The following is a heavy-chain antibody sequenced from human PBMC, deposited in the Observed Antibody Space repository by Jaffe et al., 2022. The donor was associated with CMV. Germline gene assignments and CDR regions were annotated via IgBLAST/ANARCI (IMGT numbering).Heavy chain of an antibody. J-gene: IGHJ4*02. CDR3: ARELISGGVVPFDY. Sequence: EVQLVESGGDLVQPGGSLKLSCAASGFTFSSYSMTWVRQAPGKGLEWISYITSYSSTIYYADSVRGRFTISRDNARNSLYLQMNSLRDEDTAVYYCARELISGGVVPFDYWGQGTLVTVSS. D-gene: IGHD3-3*01. CDR1: GFTFSSYS. V-gene: IGHV3-48*02. CDR2: ITSYSSTI.